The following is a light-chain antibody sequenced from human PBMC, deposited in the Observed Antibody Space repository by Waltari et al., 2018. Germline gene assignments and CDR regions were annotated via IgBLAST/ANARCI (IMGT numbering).Light chain of an antibody. Sequence: QSPLPHPAAVSVSPAHPVTTPSTSPSRDLGVYNLVSWYLQYPGKAPPLPIYGVNRWPSGGSHRFPGSKSGNTASLTSSVLKAGDEADYYCCSYAGGSTWVCGGGTKLTVL. CDR1: SRDLGVYNL. J-gene: IGLJ3*02. CDR2: GVN. V-gene: IGLV2-23*02. CDR3: CSYAGGSTWV.